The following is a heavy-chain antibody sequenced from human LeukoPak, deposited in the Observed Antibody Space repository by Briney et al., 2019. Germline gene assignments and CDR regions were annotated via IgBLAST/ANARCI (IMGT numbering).Heavy chain of an antibody. J-gene: IGHJ5*02. CDR2: IYTSRST. CDR3: ARGAPLGYCSSTSCYSAWETTRHNWFDP. CDR1: GGSISSGSYY. Sequence: SETLSLTCTVSGGSISSGSYYWSWIRQPAGKGLEWIGRIYTSRSTNYNPSLKSRVTISVDTSKNQFSPKLSSVTAADTAVYYCARGAPLGYCSSTSCYSAWETTRHNWFDPWGQGTLVTVSS. D-gene: IGHD2-2*01. V-gene: IGHV4-61*02.